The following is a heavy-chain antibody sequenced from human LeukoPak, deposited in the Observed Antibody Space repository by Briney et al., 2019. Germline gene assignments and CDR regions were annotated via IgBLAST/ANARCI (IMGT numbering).Heavy chain of an antibody. CDR2: IQYSGST. D-gene: IGHD6-19*01. J-gene: IGHJ4*02. CDR1: GGSISSYY. V-gene: IGHV4-59*08. Sequence: KSSETLSLTCTVSGGSISSYYWSWIRQPPGKGLKWIGYIQYSGSTNYNPSLKSRVTISVDTSKNQFSLKMISVTAADTAVYYCARRFSSGWHIDYWGQGTLVTVSS. CDR3: ARRFSSGWHIDY.